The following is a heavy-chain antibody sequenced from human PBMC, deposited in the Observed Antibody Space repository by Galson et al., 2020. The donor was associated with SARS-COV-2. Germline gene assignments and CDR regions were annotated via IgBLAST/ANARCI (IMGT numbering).Heavy chain of an antibody. Sequence: GGSLRLSCAASGFTFSSYAMHWVRQAPGKGLEWVAVISYDGSNKYYADSVKGRFAISRDNSKNTLYLQMNSLRAEDTAVYYCARDPWCSGGSCYSKIDYWVQGTLVTVSS. CDR2: ISYDGSNK. CDR3: ARDPWCSGGSCYSKIDY. D-gene: IGHD2-15*01. J-gene: IGHJ4*02. V-gene: IGHV3-30*09. CDR1: GFTFSSYA.